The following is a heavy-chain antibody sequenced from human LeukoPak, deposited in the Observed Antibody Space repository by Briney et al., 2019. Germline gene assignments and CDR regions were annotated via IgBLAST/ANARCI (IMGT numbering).Heavy chain of an antibody. CDR2: ISDSGGST. Sequence: PGGSLRPSCAASGFTFSSYGMSWVRQAPGKGLEWVSTISDSGGSTYYADSVKGRFTIYRDNSKNTLNLQMNSLRVEDTAVYYCAKSQQQLKPDYDYWGQGTLVTVSS. D-gene: IGHD6-13*01. CDR1: GFTFSSYG. J-gene: IGHJ4*02. V-gene: IGHV3-23*01. CDR3: AKSQQQLKPDYDY.